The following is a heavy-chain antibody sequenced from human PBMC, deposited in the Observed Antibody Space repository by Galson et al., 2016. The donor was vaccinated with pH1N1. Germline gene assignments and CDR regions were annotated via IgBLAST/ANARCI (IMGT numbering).Heavy chain of an antibody. CDR2: TYYRSQWYN. CDR1: GDSVSRNSAA. CDR3: ERASLGDYVGNFEY. V-gene: IGHV6-1*01. D-gene: IGHD4-17*01. Sequence: CAISGDSVSRNSAAWNWIRQSPSRGLEWLGRTYYRSQWYNDYAVSVKSRITINPDTSKNQFSLQLNSVTPEDTAVYYCERASLGDYVGNFEYWGQGTLVTVSS. J-gene: IGHJ4*02.